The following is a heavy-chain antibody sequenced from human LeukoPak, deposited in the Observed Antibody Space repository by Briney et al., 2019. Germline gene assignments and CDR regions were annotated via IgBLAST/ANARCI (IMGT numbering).Heavy chain of an antibody. V-gene: IGHV1-18*01. D-gene: IGHD3-22*01. CDR3: ATGGSYDSSGFGAFDI. Sequence: ASVKVSCKASGYTFTSYGISWVRQAPGQGLEWMGWISAYNGNTNYAQKFQGRVTMTEDTSTDTAYMELSSLRSEDTAVYYCATGGSYDSSGFGAFDIWGQGTMVTVSS. CDR2: ISAYNGNT. CDR1: GYTFTSYG. J-gene: IGHJ3*02.